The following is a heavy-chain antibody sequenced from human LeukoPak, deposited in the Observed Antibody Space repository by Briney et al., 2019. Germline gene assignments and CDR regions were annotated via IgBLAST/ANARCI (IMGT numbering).Heavy chain of an antibody. CDR1: GFTFSSYW. J-gene: IGHJ6*02. D-gene: IGHD3-22*01. CDR3: AKDISPRYYYDSSGPRVQFYYYGMDV. Sequence: GGSLRLSCAASGFTFSSYWMSWVRQAPGKGLEWVANIKQDGSEKYYVDSVKGRFTISRDNAKNSLYLQMNSLRAEDTALYYCAKDISPRYYYDSSGPRVQFYYYGMDVWGQGTTVTVSS. V-gene: IGHV3-7*03. CDR2: IKQDGSEK.